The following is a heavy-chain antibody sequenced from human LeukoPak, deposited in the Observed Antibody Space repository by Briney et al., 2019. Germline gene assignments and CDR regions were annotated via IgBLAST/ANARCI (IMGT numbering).Heavy chain of an antibody. Sequence: ASVKVSCKASGYTFTGYYIHWGRQAPGQGLEWMGWINPNSGGTNYAQKFQGRVTMTRDTSISTAYMELSRLRSDDTAVYYCARGIKYDFWSGFYYYYGMDVWGQGTTVTVSS. J-gene: IGHJ6*02. CDR1: GYTFTGYY. V-gene: IGHV1-2*02. D-gene: IGHD3-3*01. CDR2: INPNSGGT. CDR3: ARGIKYDFWSGFYYYYGMDV.